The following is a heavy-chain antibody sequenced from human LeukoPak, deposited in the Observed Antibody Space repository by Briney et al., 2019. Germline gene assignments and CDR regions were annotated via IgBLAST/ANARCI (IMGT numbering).Heavy chain of an antibody. CDR2: IWYDGSNK. J-gene: IGHJ6*03. D-gene: IGHD2-2*02. CDR1: GFTFSSYG. V-gene: IGHV3-33*06. CDR3: AKDHEDIVVVPAAIPRHYYYYYMDV. Sequence: PGRSLRLFCGASGFTFSSYGMHWVRQAPGKGLEWVAVIWYDGSNKYYADAVKRRCTISRDNSKNTLYLQMNSLRAEDTAVYYCAKDHEDIVVVPAAIPRHYYYYYMDVWGKGTTVTVSS.